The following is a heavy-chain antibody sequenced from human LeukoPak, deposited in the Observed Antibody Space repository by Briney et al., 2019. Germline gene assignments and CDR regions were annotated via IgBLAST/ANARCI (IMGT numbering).Heavy chain of an antibody. CDR1: GGSIRSYY. J-gene: IGHJ5*02. CDR3: ARAVVQGDWFDP. Sequence: PSETLSLTCTVSGGSIRSYYWSWIRQPPGKGLEWIGYIYYSGSTNYNPSLKSRVTISVDTSKNQFSLKLSSVTAADTAVYYCARAVVQGDWFDPWGQGTLVTVSS. D-gene: IGHD6-19*01. V-gene: IGHV4-59*08. CDR2: IYYSGST.